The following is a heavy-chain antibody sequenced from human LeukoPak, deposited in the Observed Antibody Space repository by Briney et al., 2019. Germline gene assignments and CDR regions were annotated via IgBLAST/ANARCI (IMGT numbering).Heavy chain of an antibody. CDR3: ARDRSRQGFDP. J-gene: IGHJ5*02. CDR1: GYTFTGYY. V-gene: IGHV1-2*02. Sequence: ASVKVSCKASGYTFTGYYMHWVRQSPGQGLEWMGWINPNSGGTNYAQKFQGRVTMTRDTSISTAYMELSRLRSDGTAVYYCARDRSRQGFDPWGQGTLVTVSS. CDR2: INPNSGGT.